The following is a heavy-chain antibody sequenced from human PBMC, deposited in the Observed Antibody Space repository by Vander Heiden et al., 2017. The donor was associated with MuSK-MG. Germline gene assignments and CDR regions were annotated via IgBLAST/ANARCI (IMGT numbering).Heavy chain of an antibody. CDR3: ARGAGYYYYYGMDV. V-gene: IGHV3-21*01. CDR1: GFPFSSYS. CDR2: ISSSSSYI. J-gene: IGHJ6*02. D-gene: IGHD6-13*01. Sequence: EVQLVESGRGLVQPGGSLRLSCAASGFPFSSYSMNWVRQGPGKGLECVSSISSSSSYIYYADSVKGRFTISRDNAKNSLYPQMNSLRAEDTAVYYCARGAGYYYYYGMDVWGQGTTVTVSS.